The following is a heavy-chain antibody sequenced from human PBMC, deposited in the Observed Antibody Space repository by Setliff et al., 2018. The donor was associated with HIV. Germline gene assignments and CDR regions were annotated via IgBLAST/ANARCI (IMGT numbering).Heavy chain of an antibody. CDR3: ASRLQVDAFDI. D-gene: IGHD4-4*01. V-gene: IGHV3-30*04. J-gene: IGHJ3*02. Sequence: PGGSLRLSCAASGFTFSSYAMHWVRQAPGKGLEWVAVISYDGSNKYYADPVKGRFTISRANSKNTLYLQMNSLRAEGTAVYYCASRLQVDAFDIWGQGTMVTVSS. CDR1: GFTFSSYA. CDR2: ISYDGSNK.